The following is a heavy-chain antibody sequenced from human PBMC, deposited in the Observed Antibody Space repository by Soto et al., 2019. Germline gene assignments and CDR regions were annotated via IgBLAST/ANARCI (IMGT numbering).Heavy chain of an antibody. CDR3: ARGDIVSSTSYYYGMDV. CDR1: GYTFTSYG. CDR2: ISAYNGNT. D-gene: IGHD2-2*01. V-gene: IGHV1-18*01. Sequence: ASVKVSCKASGYTFTSYGISWVRQAPGQGLEWMGWISAYNGNTNYAQKLRGRVTMTTDTSTSTAYMELRSLRSDDTAVYYCARGDIVSSTSYYYGMDVWGQGTTVTVS. J-gene: IGHJ6*02.